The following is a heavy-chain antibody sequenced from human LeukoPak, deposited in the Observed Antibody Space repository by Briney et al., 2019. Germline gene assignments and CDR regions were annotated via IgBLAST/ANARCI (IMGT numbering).Heavy chain of an antibody. CDR1: GYTFTSYA. Sequence: ASVKVSCKASGYTFTSYAMHWVRQAPGQRLEWMGWINAGNGNTKYTQKFQGRVTITRDTSASIAYMELSSLRSEDTAVYYCARGAAAGTGDWFDPWGQGTLVTVSS. V-gene: IGHV1-3*01. J-gene: IGHJ5*02. CDR3: ARGAAAGTGDWFDP. CDR2: INAGNGNT. D-gene: IGHD6-13*01.